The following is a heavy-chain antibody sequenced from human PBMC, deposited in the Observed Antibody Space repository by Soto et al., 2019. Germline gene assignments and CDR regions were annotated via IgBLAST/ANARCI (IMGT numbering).Heavy chain of an antibody. CDR3: ARRVVTPEEPLGMDV. J-gene: IGHJ6*02. CDR1: GGSFSDDASSSDWY. Sequence: SETLSLTCAVYGGSFSDDASSSDWYWNWIRQSPGKGLEWIGEIDRSGRTYYNPSLKSRVTISVDTSKNQFSLKLSSVTAADTAVYYCARRVVTPEEPLGMDVWGQGTTVTVSS. V-gene: IGHV4-34*01. CDR2: IDRSGRT. D-gene: IGHD2-21*02.